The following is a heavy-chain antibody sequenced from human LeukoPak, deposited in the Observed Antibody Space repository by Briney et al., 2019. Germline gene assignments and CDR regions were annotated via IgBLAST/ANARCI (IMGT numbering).Heavy chain of an antibody. CDR3: ARAEALSDNSGYYEDY. V-gene: IGHV1-2*02. Sequence: SVKVSFMASVYTFTGYYMHWVRQAPRQGREWVGWNNPNSGGTDYAQKFQGRVTMTRDTSISTTYMELSRLRSDDTAVYYCARAEALSDNSGYYEDYWGQGTLVTVSS. J-gene: IGHJ4*02. D-gene: IGHD3-22*01. CDR1: VYTFTGYY. CDR2: NNPNSGGT.